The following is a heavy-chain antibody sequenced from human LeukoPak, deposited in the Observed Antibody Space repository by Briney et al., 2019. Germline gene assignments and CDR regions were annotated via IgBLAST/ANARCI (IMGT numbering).Heavy chain of an antibody. D-gene: IGHD3-10*01. CDR1: GGTFSSYA. CDR2: IIPIFGTA. V-gene: IGHV1-69*01. Sequence: SVKVSCKASGGTFSSYAISWVRQAPGQGLEWMGGIIPIFGTANYAQKFQGRVTITADESTSTAYMELSSLRSEDTAVYYCARRINGEYYFDYWGQGTLVTVSS. J-gene: IGHJ4*02. CDR3: ARRINGEYYFDY.